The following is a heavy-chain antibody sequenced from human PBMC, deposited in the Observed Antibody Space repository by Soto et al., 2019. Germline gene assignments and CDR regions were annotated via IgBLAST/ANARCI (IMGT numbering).Heavy chain of an antibody. J-gene: IGHJ6*02. D-gene: IGHD6-19*01. CDR3: ARDDAFEKWLVLGRYYYGMDV. CDR2: ISAYNGNT. Sequence: ASVKVSCKASGYTFTSYGISWVRQAPGQGLEWMGWISAYNGNTNYAQKLQGRVTMTTDTSTSTAYMELRSLRSDDTAVYYCARDDAFEKWLVLGRYYYGMDVWRQGTTVTVSS. V-gene: IGHV1-18*01. CDR1: GYTFTSYG.